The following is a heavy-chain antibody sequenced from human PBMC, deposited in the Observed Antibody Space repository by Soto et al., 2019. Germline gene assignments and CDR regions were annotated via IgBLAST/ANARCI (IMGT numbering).Heavy chain of an antibody. V-gene: IGHV1-46*01. CDR2: INPSGGST. CDR1: GYTFTSYY. J-gene: IGHJ6*02. D-gene: IGHD6-13*01. Sequence: VKVSCKASGYTFTSYYMHWVRQAPGQGLEWMGIINPSGGSTSYAQKFQGRVTMTRDTSTSTVYMELSSLRSEDTAVYYCARDGDSSSWWGYYYYYGMDVWGQGTTVTVSS. CDR3: ARDGDSSSWWGYYYYYGMDV.